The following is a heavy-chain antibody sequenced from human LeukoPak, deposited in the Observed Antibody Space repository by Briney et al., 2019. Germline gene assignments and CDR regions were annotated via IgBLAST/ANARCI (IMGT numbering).Heavy chain of an antibody. CDR3: ARASSRGDYEFDY. V-gene: IGHV4-39*07. J-gene: IGHJ4*02. Sequence: PSETLSLTCTVSGGSISSSSYYWGWIRQPPGKGLEWIGSIYYSGSTYYNPSLKSRVTISVDTSKNQFSLKLSSVTAADTAVYYCARASSRGDYEFDYWGQGTLVTVSS. CDR2: IYYSGST. D-gene: IGHD4-17*01. CDR1: GGSISSSSYY.